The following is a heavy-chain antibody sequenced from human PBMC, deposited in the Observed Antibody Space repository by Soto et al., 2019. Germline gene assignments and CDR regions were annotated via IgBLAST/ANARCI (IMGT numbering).Heavy chain of an antibody. CDR1: GGSLSSYY. CDR2: IYYSGST. J-gene: IGHJ4*02. CDR3: ARRWGEALDY. V-gene: IGHV4-59*08. D-gene: IGHD3-16*01. Sequence: QVQLQESGPGLVKPSETLSLTCTVSGGSLSSYYWSWIRQPPGKGLEWIGYIYYSGSTNYNPSLKRRVTISLDTSKNQFSLRLRSVTAADTAVYYCARRWGEALDYWGQGTLVTVSS.